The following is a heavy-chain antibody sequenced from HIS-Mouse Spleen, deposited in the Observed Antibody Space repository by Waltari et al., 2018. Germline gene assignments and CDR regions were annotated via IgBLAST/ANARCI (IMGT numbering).Heavy chain of an antibody. J-gene: IGHJ2*01. CDR2: IYYSGST. Sequence: QLQLQESGPGLVKPSETLSLTCTVSGGSISSSSYYWGWIRQPPGKGLEWIGSIYYSGSTYYNPTLKGRLTISVATTKNQFSLQLSSVTAADTAVYYCAREIPYSSSWYDWYFDLWGRGTLVTVSS. CDR3: AREIPYSSSWYDWYFDL. D-gene: IGHD6-13*01. V-gene: IGHV4-39*07. CDR1: GGSISSSSYY.